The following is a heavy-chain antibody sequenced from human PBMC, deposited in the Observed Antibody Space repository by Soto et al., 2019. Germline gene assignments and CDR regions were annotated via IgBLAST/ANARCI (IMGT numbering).Heavy chain of an antibody. Sequence: QLQLQESGPGLVKPSETLSLTCTVSGGSISSSSYYWGWIRQPPGKGLEWIGSIYYSGSTYYNPALKRPVTISVDTSKNQFSLKLSSVTAADTAVYYCARTSVAATYDYWGQGTLVTVSS. CDR1: GGSISSSSYY. CDR2: IYYSGST. J-gene: IGHJ4*02. V-gene: IGHV4-39*01. CDR3: ARTSVAATYDY. D-gene: IGHD6-13*01.